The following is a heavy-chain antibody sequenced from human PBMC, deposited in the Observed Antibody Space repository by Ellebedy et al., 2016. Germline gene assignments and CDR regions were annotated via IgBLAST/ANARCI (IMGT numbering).Heavy chain of an antibody. J-gene: IGHJ5*01. CDR2: MSYRGSS. CDR3: ARSRFVFTGRVDNWFDS. V-gene: IGHV4-39*07. Sequence: SETLSLTXSVSGGSISSNTYYWGWIRQPPGKGLEWIGSMSYRGSSYYKSSLKSRVTISIDTSKKQFSLKLSSVTAAVTAVYYCARSRFVFTGRVDNWFDSWGQGTLVTVSS. CDR1: GGSISSNTYY. D-gene: IGHD2-15*01.